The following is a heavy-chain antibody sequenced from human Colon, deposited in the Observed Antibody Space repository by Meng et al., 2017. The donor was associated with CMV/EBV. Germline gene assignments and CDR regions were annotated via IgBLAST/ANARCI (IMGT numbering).Heavy chain of an antibody. J-gene: IGHJ4*02. Sequence: HAERQRWCGGVVKPSETLSLFWAFEGGSFSGYYWSWLREPSGKGLEWIGEINHSGSTNYNPSLKSRVTISVDTSKNQFSLKLSSVTAADTAVYYCARGLYGSGRHQIDYWGQGTLVTVSS. CDR1: GGSFSGYY. D-gene: IGHD3-10*01. CDR2: INHSGST. CDR3: ARGLYGSGRHQIDY. V-gene: IGHV4-34*01.